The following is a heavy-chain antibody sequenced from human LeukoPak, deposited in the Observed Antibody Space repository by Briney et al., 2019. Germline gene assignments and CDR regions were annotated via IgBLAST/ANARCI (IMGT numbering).Heavy chain of an antibody. CDR2: IYSGGGT. CDR3: ARDRGSYAWDY. Sequence: GGSLRLSCAASGFTVSSNYMNWDRQAPGKGLEWVSVIYSGGGTYYADSVKGRFTISRDNSKNTLYLQMNSLRPEDTAVYYCARDRGSYAWDYWGQGTLVTVSS. CDR1: GFTVSSNY. V-gene: IGHV3-66*02. J-gene: IGHJ4*02. D-gene: IGHD5-12*01.